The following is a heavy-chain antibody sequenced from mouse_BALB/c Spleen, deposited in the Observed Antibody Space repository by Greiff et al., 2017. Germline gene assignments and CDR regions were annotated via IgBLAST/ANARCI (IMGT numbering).Heavy chain of an antibody. J-gene: IGHJ3*01. CDR3: ARGYYGSSPWFAY. CDR2: ISSGGST. Sequence: EVQVVESGGGLVKPGGSLKLSCAASGFTFSSYAMSWVRQTPEKRLEWVASISSGGSTYYPDSVKGRFTISRDNARNILYLQMSSLRSEDTAMYYCARGYYGSSPWFAYWGQGTLVTVSA. D-gene: IGHD1-1*01. CDR1: GFTFSSYA. V-gene: IGHV5-6-5*01.